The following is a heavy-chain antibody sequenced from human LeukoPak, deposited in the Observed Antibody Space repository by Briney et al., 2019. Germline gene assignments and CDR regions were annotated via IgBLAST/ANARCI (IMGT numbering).Heavy chain of an antibody. J-gene: IGHJ4*02. Sequence: GGSLRLSCAASGFTFSTYNMHWVRQAPDKGLEWVALISYDGGNKYYADSVKGRFTISRDNSKNTLYLQTNSLRVEDTAVYYCAKMGAGGGYWGQGTLVTVSS. D-gene: IGHD1-26*01. CDR3: AKMGAGGGY. CDR2: ISYDGGNK. CDR1: GFTFSTYN. V-gene: IGHV3-30*18.